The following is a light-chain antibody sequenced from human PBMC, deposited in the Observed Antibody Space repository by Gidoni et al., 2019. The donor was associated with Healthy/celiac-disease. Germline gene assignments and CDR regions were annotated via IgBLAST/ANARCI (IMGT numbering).Light chain of an antibody. Sequence: DIQMTQSPSTLSASVGDRVTITCRASQSISSWLAWYQQKPGKAPKLLIYKASSLERGVPSRFSGSGSGTEFTLTISSLQPDDFATYYCQQYNTLSTFGGXTKVEIK. J-gene: IGKJ4*01. CDR1: QSISSW. CDR3: QQYNTLST. V-gene: IGKV1-5*03. CDR2: KAS.